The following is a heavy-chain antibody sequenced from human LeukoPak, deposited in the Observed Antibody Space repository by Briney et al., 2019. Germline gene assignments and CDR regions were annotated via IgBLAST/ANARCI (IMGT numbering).Heavy chain of an antibody. D-gene: IGHD5-24*01. J-gene: IGHJ4*02. CDR2: IYTDGNT. CDR1: GFTVSRNY. V-gene: IGHV3-66*01. Sequence: PGGSLRLSSAASGFTVSRNYMSWVRQAPGKGLEWVSVIYTDGNTYYADSVRGRFTISRDNSKNTVYLQMNSLRAEDTAVYYCARGDGYNFFDSWGQGTLVTVSS. CDR3: ARGDGYNFFDS.